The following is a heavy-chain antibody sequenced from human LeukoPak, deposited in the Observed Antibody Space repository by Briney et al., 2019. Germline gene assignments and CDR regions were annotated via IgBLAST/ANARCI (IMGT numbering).Heavy chain of an antibody. V-gene: IGHV5-51*01. Sequence: GASLKISCKGSGYRFTSYWIGWVRQMPGKGLEWMGIIYPGDSDTRYSPSFQGQVTISADKSISTAYLQWSSLKASDTAMYYCARRPLGEQRTYDYWGQGTLVTVSS. J-gene: IGHJ4*02. CDR3: ARRPLGEQRTYDY. D-gene: IGHD2-21*01. CDR2: IYPGDSDT. CDR1: GYRFTSYW.